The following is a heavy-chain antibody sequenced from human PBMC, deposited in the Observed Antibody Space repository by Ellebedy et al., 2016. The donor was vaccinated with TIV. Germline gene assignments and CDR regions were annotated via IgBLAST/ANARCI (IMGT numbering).Heavy chain of an antibody. D-gene: IGHD5-24*01. CDR3: ASGRWLPLPGS. CDR1: GGSISGFY. CDR2: IHYTGST. J-gene: IGHJ5*02. V-gene: IGHV4-59*01. Sequence: MPSETLSLTCTVPGGSISGFYWSWIRQPPGKGLEWIGYIHYTGSTNYNPSLKSRVTISVDTSKNQFSLKLSSVTAADTAVYYCASGRWLPLPGSWGQGTLVTVSS.